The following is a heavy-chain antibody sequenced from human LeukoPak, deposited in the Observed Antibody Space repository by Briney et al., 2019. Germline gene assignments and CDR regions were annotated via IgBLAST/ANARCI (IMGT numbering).Heavy chain of an antibody. V-gene: IGHV3-9*03. CDR3: AKAAEAAGSGLYYFDH. CDR1: GFTFDDYA. CDR2: ISWNSGSI. J-gene: IGHJ4*02. D-gene: IGHD6-13*01. Sequence: GRSLRLSCAASGFTFDDYAMHWVRQAPGKGLEWVSGISWNSGSIGYADSVKGRFTISRDNAKNSLYLQMNSLRAEDMALYYCAKAAEAAGSGLYYFDHWGQGTLVTVYS.